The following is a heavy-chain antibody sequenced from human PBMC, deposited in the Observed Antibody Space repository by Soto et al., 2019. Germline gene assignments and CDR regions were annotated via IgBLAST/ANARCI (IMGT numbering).Heavy chain of an antibody. D-gene: IGHD6-13*01. Sequence: EVQLVQSGAEVKKPGESLRISCQGSGYSFTSYWISWVRQMPGKGLEWMGRIDPVDSYTNYNPSFQGHVTLSVDKSTSTAYLQWSGLKASDTAMYYCARLGQQVVGDWFDPWGQGTLVTVSS. V-gene: IGHV5-10-1*01. CDR2: IDPVDSYT. CDR1: GYSFTSYW. J-gene: IGHJ5*02. CDR3: ARLGQQVVGDWFDP.